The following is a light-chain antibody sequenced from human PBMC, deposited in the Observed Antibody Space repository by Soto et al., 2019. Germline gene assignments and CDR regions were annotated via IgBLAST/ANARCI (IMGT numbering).Light chain of an antibody. Sequence: EIVLTQSPGTLSLSPGERATLSCRASQSVSSSYLAWYQQKPGQAPRLLIYGASTRATGIPDRFSGSGSGTDFTLTISRLEPEDSAVYYCQQYGNSPPWTFGQGTKVETK. CDR2: GAS. CDR3: QQYGNSPPWT. J-gene: IGKJ1*01. V-gene: IGKV3-20*01. CDR1: QSVSSSY.